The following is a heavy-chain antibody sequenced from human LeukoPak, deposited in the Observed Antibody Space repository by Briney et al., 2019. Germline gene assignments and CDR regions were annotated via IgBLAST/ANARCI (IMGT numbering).Heavy chain of an antibody. CDR3: ARGPLYSSGWYRWFDP. CDR1: GGSFSGYY. Sequence: SETLSLTCAVYGGSFSGYYWSWIRQPPGKGLEWIGEINHSGSTNYNPSLKSRVTISVDTSKNQFSLKSSSVTAADTAVYYCARGPLYSSGWYRWFDPWGQGTLVTVSS. D-gene: IGHD6-19*01. J-gene: IGHJ5*02. CDR2: INHSGST. V-gene: IGHV4-34*01.